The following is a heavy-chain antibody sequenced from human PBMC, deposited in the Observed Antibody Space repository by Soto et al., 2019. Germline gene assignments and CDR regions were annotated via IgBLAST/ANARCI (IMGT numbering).Heavy chain of an antibody. V-gene: IGHV3-53*01. D-gene: IGHD5-18*01. Sequence: VGSLRLSCAASGFTVSSNYMSWVRQAPGKGLEWVSVIYSGGSTYYADSVKGRFTISRDNSKNTLYLQMNSLRAEDTAVYYCAREAFGGYSYGLFDYWGQGTLVTVSS. CDR1: GFTVSSNY. CDR2: IYSGGST. CDR3: AREAFGGYSYGLFDY. J-gene: IGHJ4*02.